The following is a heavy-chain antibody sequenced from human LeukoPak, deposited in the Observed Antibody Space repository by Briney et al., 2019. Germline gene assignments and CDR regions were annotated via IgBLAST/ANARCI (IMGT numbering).Heavy chain of an antibody. V-gene: IGHV3-11*01. J-gene: IGHJ4*02. CDR2: IDKSGSPR. CDR3: ARDMGWLQFNY. CDR1: GFTFSDYY. D-gene: IGHD5-24*01. Sequence: GRSLRLSCATSGFTFSDYYMIWIRQAPGNGLECVSYIDKSGSPRYYADSVKGRFTISRDNAKNSLFLQMNSLRVEDSAVYYCARDMGWLQFNYWGQGILVTVSS.